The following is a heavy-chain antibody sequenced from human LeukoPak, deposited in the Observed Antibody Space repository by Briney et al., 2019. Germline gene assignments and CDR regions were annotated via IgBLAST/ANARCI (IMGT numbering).Heavy chain of an antibody. J-gene: IGHJ4*02. CDR3: ARDRRGGYDWSFDY. CDR2: VWYDGRHK. CDR1: GFTFTSYG. D-gene: IGHD5-12*01. Sequence: GGSLRLSCAASGFTFTSYGMHWVRRAPGKGLEWVAVVWYDGRHKYYADSVKGRFTISRDNSKNTLYLQMDSLRAEDTAVYYCARDRRGGYDWSFDYWGQGTLVTVSS. V-gene: IGHV3-33*01.